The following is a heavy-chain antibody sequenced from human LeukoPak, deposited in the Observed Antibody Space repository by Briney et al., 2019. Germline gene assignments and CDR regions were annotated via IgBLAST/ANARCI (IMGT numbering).Heavy chain of an antibody. J-gene: IGHJ4*02. V-gene: IGHV3-43*02. CDR3: ARESESSGWYDY. D-gene: IGHD6-19*01. CDR2: ISGDGDST. CDR1: GFMFHDYA. Sequence: PGGSLRLSCAAPGFMFHDYAIHWVRQAPGKGLEWVSLISGDGDSTFYADSVKGRFTISRDNSKNSLYLQMNSLRSDDTALYYCARESESSGWYDYWGQGTLVTVSS.